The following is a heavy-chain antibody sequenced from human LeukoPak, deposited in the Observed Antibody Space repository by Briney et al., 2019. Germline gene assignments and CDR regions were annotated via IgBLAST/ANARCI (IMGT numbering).Heavy chain of an antibody. D-gene: IGHD3-3*01. J-gene: IGHJ4*02. V-gene: IGHV3-33*01. CDR2: IWYDASNK. CDR1: GFNFSNYA. CDR3: ARVFSGSGSSGSFDC. Sequence: GGSLRLSCTASGFNFSNYAMHWVGQAPGKGLEWVAVIWYDASNKYYAESVKGRFTISRDNSKNTLYLQMNSLKAEDTAVYYCARVFSGSGSSGSFDCWGQGTLVTVSS.